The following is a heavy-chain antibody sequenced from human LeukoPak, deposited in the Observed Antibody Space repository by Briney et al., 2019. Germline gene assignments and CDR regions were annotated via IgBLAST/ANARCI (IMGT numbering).Heavy chain of an antibody. J-gene: IGHJ5*02. Sequence: ASVKVSCKASGGTFSSYAISWVRQAPGQGLEWMGRIIPILGIANYAQKFQGRVTITADKSTSTAYMELSSLRSEDTAVYYCARVEVDTAMFSINWFDPWGQGTLVTVSS. D-gene: IGHD5-18*01. CDR3: ARVEVDTAMFSINWFDP. CDR1: GGTFSSYA. V-gene: IGHV1-69*04. CDR2: IIPILGIA.